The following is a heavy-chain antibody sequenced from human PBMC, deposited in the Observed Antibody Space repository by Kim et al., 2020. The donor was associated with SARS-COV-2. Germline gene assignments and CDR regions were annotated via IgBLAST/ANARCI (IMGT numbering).Heavy chain of an antibody. Sequence: GGSLRLSCAASGFTFSSYGMHWVRQAPGKGLEWVAVISYDGSSKYYADSVKGRFTISRDNTKNTLYLQMNSLRAEDTAVYYCAKGVRGVIIYYFDYWGQGTLVTVSS. CDR2: ISYDGSSK. CDR3: AKGVRGVIIYYFDY. J-gene: IGHJ4*02. V-gene: IGHV3-30*18. CDR1: GFTFSSYG. D-gene: IGHD3-10*01.